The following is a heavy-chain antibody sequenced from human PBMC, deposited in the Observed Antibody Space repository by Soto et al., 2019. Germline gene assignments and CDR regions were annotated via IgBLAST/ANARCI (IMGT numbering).Heavy chain of an antibody. CDR1: GGSISSYY. V-gene: IGHV4-59*08. CDR3: ARHGPIAAAGTVFDY. J-gene: IGHJ4*02. D-gene: IGHD6-13*01. Sequence: PSETLSLTCTFSGGSISSYYWSWIRQPPGKGLEWIGYIYYSGSTNYNPSLKSRVTISVDTSKNQFSLRLSSVTAADTAVYYCARHGPIAAAGTVFDYWGQGTLVTVS. CDR2: IYYSGST.